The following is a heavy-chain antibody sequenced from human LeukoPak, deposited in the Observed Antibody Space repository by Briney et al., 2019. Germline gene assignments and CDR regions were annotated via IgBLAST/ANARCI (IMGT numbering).Heavy chain of an antibody. CDR1: GGSFSGYY. CDR3: ATPQGGYCSGGSCYPRQLDC. D-gene: IGHD2-15*01. V-gene: IGHV4-34*01. J-gene: IGHJ4*02. Sequence: SETLSLTCAVYGGSFSGYYWSWIRQPPGKGLEWIGEINHSGSTNYNPSLKSRVTISVDTSKNQFSLKLSSVTAADTAVYYCATPQGGYCSGGSCYPRQLDCWGQGTLVTVSS. CDR2: INHSGST.